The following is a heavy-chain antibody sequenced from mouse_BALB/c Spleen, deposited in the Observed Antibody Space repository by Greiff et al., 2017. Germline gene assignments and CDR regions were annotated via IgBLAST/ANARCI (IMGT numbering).Heavy chain of an antibody. CDR2: IDPFNGGT. J-gene: IGHJ4*01. CDR3: ARDYRYDGEYYYAMDY. CDR1: GYSFTSYY. V-gene: IGHV1S135*01. D-gene: IGHD2-14*01. Sequence: VHVKQSGPELMKPGASVKISCKASGYSFTSYYMHWVKQSHGKSLEWIGYIDPFNGGTSYNQKFKGKATLTVDKSSSTAYMHLSSLTSEDSAVYYCARDYRYDGEYYYAMDYWGQGTSVTVSS.